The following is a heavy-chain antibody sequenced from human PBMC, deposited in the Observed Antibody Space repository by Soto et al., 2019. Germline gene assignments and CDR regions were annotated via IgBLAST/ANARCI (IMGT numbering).Heavy chain of an antibody. V-gene: IGHV6-1*01. Sequence: SQTLSLTCAISGYSVSCNSAAWNWIRQSPSRGLEWLGRTYYMSRWCNDYAVSVKSRITVTPDTSKNQFSLHLNSVTPDDTAVYYFATELPYSVSSHSYLDCWGQEALVAVSS. CDR3: ATELPYSVSSHSYLDC. CDR2: TYYMSRWCN. CDR1: GYSVSCNSAA. D-gene: IGHD6-19*01. J-gene: IGHJ4*02.